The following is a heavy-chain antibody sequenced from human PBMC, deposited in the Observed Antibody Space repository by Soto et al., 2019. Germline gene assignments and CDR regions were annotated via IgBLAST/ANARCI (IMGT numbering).Heavy chain of an antibody. Sequence: GGSLRLSCAASGFTFSSYSMNWVRQAPGKGLEWVSSISSSSSYIYYADSVKGRFTISRDNAKNSLYLQMNSLRAEDTAVYYCARDYDFWSGAEVRGYYYYGMDVWGQGTTVTVSS. V-gene: IGHV3-21*01. CDR3: ARDYDFWSGAEVRGYYYYGMDV. J-gene: IGHJ6*02. CDR2: ISSSSSYI. D-gene: IGHD3-3*01. CDR1: GFTFSSYS.